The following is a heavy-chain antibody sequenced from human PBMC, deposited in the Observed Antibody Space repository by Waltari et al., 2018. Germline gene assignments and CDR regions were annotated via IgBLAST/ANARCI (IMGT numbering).Heavy chain of an antibody. J-gene: IGHJ4*02. Sequence: EVQLVESGGGLVQPGGSLRLSCSASGFTFSSYSMNWVRQAPGKGLGWVSYTSSSSSTIYEADSVKGRFTISRDNAKNSLYLQMNSLRAEDTAVYYCARSSGWVLYWGQGTLVTVSS. CDR3: ARSSGWVLY. D-gene: IGHD6-19*01. V-gene: IGHV3-48*01. CDR1: GFTFSSYS. CDR2: TSSSSSTI.